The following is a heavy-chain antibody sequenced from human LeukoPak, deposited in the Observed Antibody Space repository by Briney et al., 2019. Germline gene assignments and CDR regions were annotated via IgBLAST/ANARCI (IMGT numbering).Heavy chain of an antibody. V-gene: IGHV4-59*01. CDR3: VLSRGLNSKPDY. D-gene: IGHD2/OR15-2a*01. CDR2: IYDSGST. CDR1: GGSISSYY. J-gene: IGHJ4*02. Sequence: PSETLSLTCSVSGGSISSYYWSWIRQPPGKGLEWIGYIYDSGSTNYNPSLKSRVTISLDTSKNQFSLKLTSVTAADTAVYYRVLSRGLNSKPDYWGQGILVTVSS.